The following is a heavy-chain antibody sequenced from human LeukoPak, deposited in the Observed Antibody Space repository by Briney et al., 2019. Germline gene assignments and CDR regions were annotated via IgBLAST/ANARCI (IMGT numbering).Heavy chain of an antibody. J-gene: IGHJ6*03. Sequence: GGSLRLSCAASGFTFDDYAMHWVRQAPGKGLEWVSGISWNSGSIGYADSVKGRFTISRDNAKNSLYLQMNSLRAEDTAVYYCARLYYYGSGTHMDVWGKGTTVTVSS. CDR1: GFTFDDYA. V-gene: IGHV3-9*01. CDR3: ARLYYYGSGTHMDV. CDR2: ISWNSGSI. D-gene: IGHD3-10*01.